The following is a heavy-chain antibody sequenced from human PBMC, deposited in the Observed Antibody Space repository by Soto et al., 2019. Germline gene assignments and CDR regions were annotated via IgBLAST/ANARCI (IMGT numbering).Heavy chain of an antibody. D-gene: IGHD5-12*01. J-gene: IGHJ3*02. V-gene: IGHV4-34*01. CDR2: INHSGST. Sequence: SETLSLTCAVYGGSFSGYYWSWIRQPPGKGLEWIGEINHSGSTNYNPSHKSRVTISVDTSKNQFSLKLSSVTAADTAVYYCARGGIVATTYAFDIWGQGTMVTVSS. CDR3: ARGGIVATTYAFDI. CDR1: GGSFSGYY.